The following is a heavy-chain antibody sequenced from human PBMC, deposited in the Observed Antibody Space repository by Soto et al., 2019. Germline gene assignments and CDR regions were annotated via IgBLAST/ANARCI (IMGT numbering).Heavy chain of an antibody. CDR2: ISQSGNT. D-gene: IGHD6-6*01. CDR3: ARAPKVSGSSQTRPNF. CDR1: IGSFSGYY. V-gene: IGHV4-34*01. Sequence: SETLSLTCSIYIGSFSGYYWSCIRHPPGKWLEWIGEISQSGNTNYSPSLKSRVSISIDTSKKQFSLNLASVSAADTAVYYCARAPKVSGSSQTRPNFWGHGPLV. J-gene: IGHJ4*01.